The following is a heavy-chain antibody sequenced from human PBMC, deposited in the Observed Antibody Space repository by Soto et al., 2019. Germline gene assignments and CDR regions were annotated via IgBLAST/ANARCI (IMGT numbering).Heavy chain of an antibody. Sequence: GGSLRLSCAASGFTFSSYAMHWVRQAPGKGLEWVAVISYDGSNKYYADSVKGRFTISRDNSKNTLYLQMNSLRAEDTAVYYCARETAAMEDYYYYGMDVWGQGTTVTVSS. D-gene: IGHD5-18*01. CDR1: GFTFSSYA. V-gene: IGHV3-30-3*01. CDR3: ARETAAMEDYYYYGMDV. CDR2: ISYDGSNK. J-gene: IGHJ6*02.